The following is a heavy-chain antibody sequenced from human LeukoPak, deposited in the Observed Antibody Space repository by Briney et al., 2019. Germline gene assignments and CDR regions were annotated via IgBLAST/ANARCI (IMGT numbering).Heavy chain of an antibody. CDR3: AKESPHFDY. Sequence: GGSLRLSCAASGFTFSNYAMSWVPQAPGKGLEWVSTISVSGVTTYYVDSVKGRFTISRDNSKNTLYLQMNSLRAEDTAIFYCAKESPHFDYWGQGTLVTVSS. CDR1: GFTFSNYA. J-gene: IGHJ4*02. V-gene: IGHV3-23*01. CDR2: ISVSGVTT.